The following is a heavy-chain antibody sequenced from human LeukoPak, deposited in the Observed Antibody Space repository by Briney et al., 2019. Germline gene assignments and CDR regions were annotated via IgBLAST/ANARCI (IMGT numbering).Heavy chain of an antibody. V-gene: IGHV4-34*01. Sequence: PSETLSLTCAVYGGSFSGYYWSWIRQPPGKGPEWIGEINHSGSTNYNPSLKSRVTISVDTSKNQFSLKLSSVTAADTAVYYCASVGVVPAAHGWFDPWGQGTLVTVSS. D-gene: IGHD2-2*01. J-gene: IGHJ5*02. CDR2: INHSGST. CDR1: GGSFSGYY. CDR3: ASVGVVPAAHGWFDP.